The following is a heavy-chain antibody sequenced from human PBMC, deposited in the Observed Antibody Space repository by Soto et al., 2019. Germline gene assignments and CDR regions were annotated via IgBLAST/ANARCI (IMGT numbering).Heavy chain of an antibody. D-gene: IGHD2-15*01. CDR3: ARGEYGSGFDL. V-gene: IGHV6-1*01. CDR1: GDSVCSNAAA. Sequence: PSQTLSRTCAISGDSVCSNAAAWNRIRSSPSSGLEWLGRTYCRSNWRHEYAVSVKSRIKVKPDTSKNHFSLQLNSVTTDDTAVYYCARGEYGSGFDLWRQGTLVTVPS. J-gene: IGHJ4*02. CDR2: TYCRSNWRH.